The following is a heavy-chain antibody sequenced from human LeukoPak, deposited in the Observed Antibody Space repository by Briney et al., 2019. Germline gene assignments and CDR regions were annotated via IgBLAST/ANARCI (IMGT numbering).Heavy chain of an antibody. J-gene: IGHJ4*02. Sequence: SETLSLTCTVSGGPISSYYWSWIRQPPGKGLEGIGYIYYSGSTNYNPSLKSRVTISVDTSKNQFSLKLSSVTAADTAVYYCARGGDSSGYYYPVFDYWGQGTLVTVSS. CDR3: ARGGDSSGYYYPVFDY. CDR1: GGPISSYY. CDR2: IYYSGST. V-gene: IGHV4-59*01. D-gene: IGHD3-22*01.